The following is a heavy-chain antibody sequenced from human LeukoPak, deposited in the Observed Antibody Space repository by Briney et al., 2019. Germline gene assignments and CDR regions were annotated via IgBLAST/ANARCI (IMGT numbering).Heavy chain of an antibody. CDR3: ARSVAAAGTLLNAFDI. J-gene: IGHJ3*02. Sequence: SVKVSCKASGGTFSSHAISWVRQAPGQGLEWMGGIIPIFGTANYAQKFQGRVTITTDESTSTAYMELSSLRSEDTAVYYCARSVAAAGTLLNAFDIWGQGTMVTVSS. D-gene: IGHD6-13*01. CDR1: GGTFSSHA. CDR2: IIPIFGTA. V-gene: IGHV1-69*05.